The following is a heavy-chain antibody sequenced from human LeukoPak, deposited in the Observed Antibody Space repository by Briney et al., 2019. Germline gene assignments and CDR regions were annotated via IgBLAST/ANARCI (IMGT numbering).Heavy chain of an antibody. Sequence: GGSLRLSCAASGFTVSSNYMSWVRQAPGKGLEWVSVIYSGGSTYYADSVKGRFTISRDNSKNRLYLQMNSLRAEDTALYSCAKCAKTPEGGSGWCNWFDTWGQGTLVIVSS. CDR2: IYSGGST. CDR3: AKCAKTPEGGSGWCNWFDT. CDR1: GFTVSSNY. D-gene: IGHD3-3*01. J-gene: IGHJ5*02. V-gene: IGHV3-53*01.